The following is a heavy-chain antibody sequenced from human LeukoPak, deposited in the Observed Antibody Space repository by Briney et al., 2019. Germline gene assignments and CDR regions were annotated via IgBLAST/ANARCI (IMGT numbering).Heavy chain of an antibody. CDR1: GGSFSGYY. Sequence: SETLSLTCAVYGGSFSGYYWSWIRQPPGKGLEWIGEVNHSGSTNYNPSLKSRVTISVDTSKNQFSLKLSSVTAADTAVYYCAMGGLWVVRPVDYWGQGTLVTVSS. J-gene: IGHJ4*02. CDR3: AMGGLWVVRPVDY. CDR2: VNHSGST. D-gene: IGHD3-10*01. V-gene: IGHV4-34*01.